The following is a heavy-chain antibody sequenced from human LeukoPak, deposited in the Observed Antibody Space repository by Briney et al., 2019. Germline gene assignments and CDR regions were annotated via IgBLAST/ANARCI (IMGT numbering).Heavy chain of an antibody. J-gene: IGHJ4*02. V-gene: IGHV3-11*06. CDR1: GFTFSDYY. CDR3: ARDKGEMATTIFDY. D-gene: IGHD5-24*01. Sequence: PGGSLRLSCAASGFTFSDYYMSWIRQAPGKGLEWVSYISSSSSYTNYADSVKGRFTISRDNAKNTLYLQMNSLRAEDTAVYYCARDKGEMATTIFDYWGQGTLVTVSS. CDR2: ISSSSSYT.